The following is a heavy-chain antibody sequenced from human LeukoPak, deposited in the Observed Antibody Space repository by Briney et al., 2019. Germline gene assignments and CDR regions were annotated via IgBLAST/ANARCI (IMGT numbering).Heavy chain of an antibody. J-gene: IGHJ4*02. Sequence: NPSGTLSLTCAVSGGSISSSNWWSWVRQPPGKGLEWIGEIYHSGRTNYNPSLKSRVTISVDKSKNQFSLKLSSVTAADTAVYYCASISYGSGSYYVFGYWGQGALVTVSS. CDR3: ASISYGSGSYYVFGY. V-gene: IGHV4-4*02. D-gene: IGHD3-10*01. CDR2: IYHSGRT. CDR1: GGSISSSNW.